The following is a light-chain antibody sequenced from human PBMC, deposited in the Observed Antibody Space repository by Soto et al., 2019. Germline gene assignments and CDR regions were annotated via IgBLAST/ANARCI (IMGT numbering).Light chain of an antibody. CDR3: QQFNNLPYS. CDR1: QTVSSN. Sequence: EVVMTQSPATLSVSPGESATLSCRASQTVSSNLAWYQQKPGQAPRLLIDGSFTSATGVPARFSDSRSGTEFTLTITSPQSEDFALYFCQQFNNLPYSFGQGTKLEIK. V-gene: IGKV3-15*01. J-gene: IGKJ2*03. CDR2: GSF.